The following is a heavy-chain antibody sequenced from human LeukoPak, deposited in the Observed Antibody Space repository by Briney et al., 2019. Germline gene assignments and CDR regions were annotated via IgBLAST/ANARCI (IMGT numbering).Heavy chain of an antibody. CDR2: ISYDGSNK. CDR3: ARDPQYSYGYYFDY. CDR1: GFTFGRYA. V-gene: IGHV3-30-3*01. J-gene: IGHJ4*02. Sequence: GGSVRLSCAAAGFTFGRYAMQWVRQPPGRGRGWVAVISYDGSNKYYADSVKGRFTISRDNSTNTLYMQMNSLRAEDTAVYYCARDPQYSYGYYFDYWGQGTLVTVSS. D-gene: IGHD5-18*01.